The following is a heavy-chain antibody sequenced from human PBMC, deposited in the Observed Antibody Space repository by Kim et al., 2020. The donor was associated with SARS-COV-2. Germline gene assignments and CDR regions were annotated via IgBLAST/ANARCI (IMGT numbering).Heavy chain of an antibody. Sequence: SETQSLTCSVSGGSISSMAYYWAWIRQPPGKGLEWIGSIYYSGSTYYNSSLESRVTISVDTSKNQFSLKLRSVTAADTAVYFCASRGYRNTWFEWFDPWGQGMLVTVSS. CDR2: IYYSGST. CDR3: ASRGYRNTWFEWFDP. V-gene: IGHV4-39*01. CDR1: GGSISSMAYY. D-gene: IGHD5-12*01. J-gene: IGHJ5*02.